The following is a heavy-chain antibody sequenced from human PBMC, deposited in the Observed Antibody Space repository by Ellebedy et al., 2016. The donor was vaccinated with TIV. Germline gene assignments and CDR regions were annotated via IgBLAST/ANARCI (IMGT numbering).Heavy chain of an antibody. Sequence: PGGSLRLSCATSGFTFRSYSMNWVRQAPGKGLEWVSSISSSSIYIFYADSLKGRFTNSRDNAKNALYLQMNNLTAEDTAVYYGARDTLLDAFDIWGQGTVVTVSS. CDR1: GFTFRSYS. V-gene: IGHV3-21*01. J-gene: IGHJ3*02. CDR2: ISSSSIYI. CDR3: ARDTLLDAFDI. D-gene: IGHD2-15*01.